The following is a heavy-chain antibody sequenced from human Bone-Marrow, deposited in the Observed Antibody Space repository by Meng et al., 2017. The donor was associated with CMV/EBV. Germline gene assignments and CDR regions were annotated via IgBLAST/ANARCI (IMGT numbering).Heavy chain of an antibody. Sequence: FTTYWMQWIRQIPSKGLVWVSRIKSDGIITDYADSVRRRFTISRDNANDTLFLQMSRLRGEDTAVYYCTRAGRKWDLRSFYYFGLDVWGQGTTVTVSS. CDR1: FTTYW. D-gene: IGHD1-26*01. CDR2: IKSDGIIT. J-gene: IGHJ6*02. V-gene: IGHV3-74*01. CDR3: TRAGRKWDLRSFYYFGLDV.